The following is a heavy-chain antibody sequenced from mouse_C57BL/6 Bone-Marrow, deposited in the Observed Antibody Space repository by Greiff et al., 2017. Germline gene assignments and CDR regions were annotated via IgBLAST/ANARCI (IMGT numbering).Heavy chain of an antibody. CDR3: ARHYYGNYSWCFDV. CDR2: IYPRSGNT. J-gene: IGHJ1*03. V-gene: IGHV1-81*01. D-gene: IGHD2-1*01. CDR1: GYTFTSYG. Sequence: QVQLQQSGAELARPGASVKLSCKASGYTFTSYGISWVKQRPGQGLEWIGEIYPRSGNTYYNEKFKGKATLTADKSSSTAYMELRSLSSEYSAVYCCARHYYGNYSWCFDVWGTGATVTVSA.